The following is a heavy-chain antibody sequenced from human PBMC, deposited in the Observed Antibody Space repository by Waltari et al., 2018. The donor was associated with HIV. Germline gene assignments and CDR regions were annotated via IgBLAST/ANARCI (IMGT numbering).Heavy chain of an antibody. V-gene: IGHV4-4*07. CDR2: IYTSGST. Sequence: QVQLQESGPGLVKPSETLSLTCTVSGGSISSYYWSWIRQPAGKGLEWIGRIYTSGSTNYNPSLKSRVTMSVDTSKNQFSLKLSSVTAADMAVYYCARDLFYDSSGYSGDAFDIWGQGTMVTVSS. CDR3: ARDLFYDSSGYSGDAFDI. D-gene: IGHD3-22*01. J-gene: IGHJ3*02. CDR1: GGSISSYY.